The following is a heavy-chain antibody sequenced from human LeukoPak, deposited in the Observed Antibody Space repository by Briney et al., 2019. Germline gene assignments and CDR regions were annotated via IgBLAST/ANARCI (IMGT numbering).Heavy chain of an antibody. CDR3: ARVRLGFDP. J-gene: IGHJ5*02. CDR2: IYYSGST. V-gene: IGHV4-59*01. D-gene: IGHD6-25*01. CDR1: GGSISSEY. Sequence: PSETLSLTCTVYGGSISSEYWSWVRQHPGNGLEWIVDIYYSGSTNYSPSLKSRVTISVDTSKNQFSLKLSSVTAADTAVYYCARVRLGFDPWGQGTLVTVSS.